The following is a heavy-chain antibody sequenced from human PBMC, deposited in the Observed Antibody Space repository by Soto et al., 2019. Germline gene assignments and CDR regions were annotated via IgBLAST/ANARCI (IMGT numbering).Heavy chain of an antibody. D-gene: IGHD3-22*01. Sequence: GSLRLSCAASGFTFSSYAMHWVRQAPGKGLEWVAVISYDGSNKYYADSVKGRFTISRDNSKNTLYLQMNSLRAEDTAVYYCARAITMISPTAEYFQHWGQGTLVTVSS. CDR3: ARAITMISPTAEYFQH. CDR1: GFTFSSYA. CDR2: ISYDGSNK. V-gene: IGHV3-30-3*01. J-gene: IGHJ1*01.